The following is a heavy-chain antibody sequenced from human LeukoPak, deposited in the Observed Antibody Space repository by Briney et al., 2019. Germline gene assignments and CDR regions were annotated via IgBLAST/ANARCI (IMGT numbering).Heavy chain of an antibody. D-gene: IGHD3-3*01. CDR1: GGSISSGSYY. CDR3: ARLGPTIFGVVRDANAFDI. V-gene: IGHV4-61*02. CDR2: IYTSGST. J-gene: IGHJ3*02. Sequence: PSQTLSLTCTVSGGSISSGSYYWSWIRQPAGKGLEWIGRIYTSGSTNYNPSLKSRVTMSVDTSKNQFSLKLSSVTAADTAVYHCARLGPTIFGVVRDANAFDIWGQGTMVTVSS.